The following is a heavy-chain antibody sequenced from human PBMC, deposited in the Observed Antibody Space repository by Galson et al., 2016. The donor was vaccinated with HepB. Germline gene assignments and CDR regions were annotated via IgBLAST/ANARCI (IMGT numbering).Heavy chain of an antibody. Sequence: SETLSLTCVVSGDSITSTNWWSWVRQPPGKGLEWIGEIYHSGTTNYNLSLKSRVTISVDKSTNQFSLNLSSVAAADTAMYYCARGYCSGGSCHLRGGEHFDFWGQGTLVTVSS. V-gene: IGHV4-4*02. CDR3: ARGYCSGGSCHLRGGEHFDF. J-gene: IGHJ4*02. CDR2: IYHSGTT. CDR1: GDSITSTNW. D-gene: IGHD2-15*01.